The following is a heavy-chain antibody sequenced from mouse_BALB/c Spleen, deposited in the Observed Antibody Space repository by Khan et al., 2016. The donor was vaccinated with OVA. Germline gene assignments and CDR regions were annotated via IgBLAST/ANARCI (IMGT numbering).Heavy chain of an antibody. Sequence: VQLKQSGPGLVKPSQSLSLTCTATGYSITSYYAWYWIRQFSGNKLEWMGFISYSGNTNYNPTLKSRISITRDTSKNQFFLQLNCVTTEDTARYYCARVLRGDFDYWGQGTTLTVSA. V-gene: IGHV3-2*02. CDR3: ARVLRGDFDY. CDR2: ISYSGNT. J-gene: IGHJ2*01. CDR1: GYSITSYYA.